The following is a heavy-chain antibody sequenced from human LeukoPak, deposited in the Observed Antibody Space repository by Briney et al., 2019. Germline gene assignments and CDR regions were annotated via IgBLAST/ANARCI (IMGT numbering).Heavy chain of an antibody. V-gene: IGHV3-23*01. D-gene: IGHD3-10*01. CDR3: ARVPDGSVNY. CDR1: GFTFSSYA. J-gene: IGHJ4*02. CDR2: ISGSGGST. Sequence: PGGSLRLSCAASGFTFSSYAMSWVRQAPGKGLEWVSAISGSGGSTYYADSVKGRFTISRDNAKSTLYLQMNSLRAEDTAVYYCARVPDGSVNYWGQGTLVTVSS.